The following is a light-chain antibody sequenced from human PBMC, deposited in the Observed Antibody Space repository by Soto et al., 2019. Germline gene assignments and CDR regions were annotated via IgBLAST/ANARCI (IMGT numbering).Light chain of an antibody. Sequence: QPALTHPASVTGYIGLSVTFSCTGTSSDVGGYNYVSWYQQHPGKAPKLMIYDVSNRPSGVSNRFSGSKSGNTASLTISGLQAEDEADYYCSSYTSSSTLGVFGTGTKVTVL. CDR3: SSYTSSSTLGV. J-gene: IGLJ1*01. V-gene: IGLV2-14*01. CDR1: SSDVGGYNY. CDR2: DVS.